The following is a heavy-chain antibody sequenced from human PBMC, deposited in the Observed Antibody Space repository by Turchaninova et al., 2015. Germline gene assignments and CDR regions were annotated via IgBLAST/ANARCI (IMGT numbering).Heavy chain of an antibody. CDR1: GFSLITSGLG. J-gene: IGHJ4*02. CDR3: ADSRVPGTGFIGFF. D-gene: IGHD3/OR15-3a*01. Sequence: QVTLKESGPTLVKPTQTLTLTCRFSGFSLITSGLGVGWIRQPPGKALEWLAVVYWDDDKRYSPSLESRLTVTQDISKKQVVLTMTTLDPADTATYYCADSRVPGTGFIGFFWGQGILVTVSS. V-gene: IGHV2-5*02. CDR2: VYWDDDK.